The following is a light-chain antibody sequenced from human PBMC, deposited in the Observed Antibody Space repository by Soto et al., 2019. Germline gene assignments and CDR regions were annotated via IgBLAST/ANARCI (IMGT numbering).Light chain of an antibody. CDR1: SSNIGSDY. Sequence: QSVLTQPPSVSAAPGQKVTISCSGSSSNIGSDYVSWYQQLPGTAPKLLIYENNKRPSGIPDRFSGSKSGTSATLGITGLQTGDEAEYYCAAWDKSLSGGVFGGGTQLTVL. CDR3: AAWDKSLSGGV. J-gene: IGLJ2*01. V-gene: IGLV1-51*02. CDR2: ENN.